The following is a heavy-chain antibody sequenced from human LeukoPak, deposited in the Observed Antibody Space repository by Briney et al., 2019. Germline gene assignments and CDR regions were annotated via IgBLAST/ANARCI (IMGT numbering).Heavy chain of an antibody. J-gene: IGHJ4*02. V-gene: IGHV1-3*01. D-gene: IGHD1-26*01. CDR2: INAGNGNT. Sequence: GASVKVSCKASGYTFTSYAMHWVRQAPGQRLEWMGWINAGNGNTKYSQKFQGRVTITRDTSASTAYMELSSLRSEDTAVYYCARGGFGSYQLYYFDYWGRGTLVTVSS. CDR1: GYTFTSYA. CDR3: ARGGFGSYQLYYFDY.